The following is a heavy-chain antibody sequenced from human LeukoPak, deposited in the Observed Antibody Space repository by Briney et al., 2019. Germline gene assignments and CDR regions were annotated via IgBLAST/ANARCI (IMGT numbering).Heavy chain of an antibody. D-gene: IGHD3-16*01. CDR2: ISSSGSTI. Sequence: GGSLRLSCAASGFTLCSYEMNWVRPGPGEGLEWVSYISSSGSTIYYAHSVQGRFTISRDNAKNSLYLQRSSLRAEDTAVYYCARNDYNIDYWGEGTLVTVSS. CDR1: GFTLCSYE. V-gene: IGHV3-48*03. J-gene: IGHJ4*02. CDR3: ARNDYNIDY.